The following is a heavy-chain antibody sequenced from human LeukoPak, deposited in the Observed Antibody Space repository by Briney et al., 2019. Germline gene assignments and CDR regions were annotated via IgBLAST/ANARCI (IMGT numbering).Heavy chain of an antibody. CDR3: ARGDWNDSCFDY. J-gene: IGHJ4*02. CDR2: IYYSGNT. V-gene: IGHV4-59*06. Sequence: PSETLSLTCTVSGGSISPYYWSWIRQHPGKGLEWIGYIYYSGNTYYNPSLKSRVSISVDTSKNQFSLRLSSVTAADTAVYYCARGDWNDSCFDYWGQGTLVTVSS. CDR1: GGSISPYY. D-gene: IGHD1-1*01.